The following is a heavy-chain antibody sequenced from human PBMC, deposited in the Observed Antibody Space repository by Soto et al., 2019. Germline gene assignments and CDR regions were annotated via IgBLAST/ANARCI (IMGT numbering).Heavy chain of an antibody. CDR1: GFTFSSYA. CDR3: AKGYCSSTSCYTFDY. J-gene: IGHJ4*02. CDR2: ISGSGGST. Sequence: GGSLRLSCAASGFTFSSYATSWVRQAPGKGLEWVSAISGSGGSTYYADSVKGRFTISRDNSKNTLYLQMNSLRAEDTAVYYCAKGYCSSTSCYTFDYWGQGTLVTVSS. V-gene: IGHV3-23*01. D-gene: IGHD2-2*02.